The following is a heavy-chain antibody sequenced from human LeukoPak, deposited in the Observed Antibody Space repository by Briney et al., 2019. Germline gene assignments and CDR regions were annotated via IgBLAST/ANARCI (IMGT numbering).Heavy chain of an antibody. J-gene: IGHJ6*02. CDR3: ARYCSSTSCYQADYYYYGMDV. CDR1: GGTFSSYA. D-gene: IGHD2-2*01. Sequence: ASVKVSCKASGGTFSSYAISWVRQAPGQGLEWMGGIIPIFGTANYAQKFQGRVTITADESTSTAYMELSSLRSEDTAVYYCARYCSSTSCYQADYYYYGMDVWGQGTAVTVSS. CDR2: IIPIFGTA. V-gene: IGHV1-69*13.